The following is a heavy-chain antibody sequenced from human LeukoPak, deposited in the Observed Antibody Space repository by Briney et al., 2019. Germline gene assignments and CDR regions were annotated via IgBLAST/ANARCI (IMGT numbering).Heavy chain of an antibody. Sequence: GGSLRLSCAASGFTFDDYGMSWVRQAPGKGLEWVSGINWNGGSTGYADTVKGRFTISRDNAKNSLYLQMNSLRAEDTALYYCARVDRGYSYAPEGYWGQGTLVTVSS. CDR3: ARVDRGYSYAPEGY. CDR2: INWNGGST. D-gene: IGHD5-18*01. V-gene: IGHV3-20*04. CDR1: GFTFDDYG. J-gene: IGHJ4*02.